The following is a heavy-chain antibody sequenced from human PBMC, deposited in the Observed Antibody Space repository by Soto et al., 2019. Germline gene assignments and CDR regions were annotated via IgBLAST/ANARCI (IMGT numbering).Heavy chain of an antibody. V-gene: IGHV3-30*03. D-gene: IGHD2-2*01. J-gene: IGHJ4*02. CDR2: ISYDGSNK. CDR1: GFTFSSYG. Sequence: PGGSLRLSCAASGFTFSSYGMHWVRQAPGKGLEWVAVISYDGSNKYYADSVKGRFTISRDNSKNTLYLQMNSLRAEDTAVYYYARSASVPAALGYWGQGTLVTVSS. CDR3: ARSASVPAALGY.